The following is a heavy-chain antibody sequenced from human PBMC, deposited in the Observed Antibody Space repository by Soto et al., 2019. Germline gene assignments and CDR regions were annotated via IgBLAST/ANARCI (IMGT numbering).Heavy chain of an antibody. V-gene: IGHV4-61*01. CDR3: GRESGETWDYEAS. Sequence: SETLSLTCTVSGASVSSASYYWSWIRQPPGKGLEWIGYIYYSGNTHYNPSLKSRVTVSVDTSRNQFFLTLRSVTAADSAVYHCGRESGETWDYEASWGQGTPVTVSS. CDR1: GASVSSASYY. CDR2: IYYSGNT. D-gene: IGHD1-7*01. J-gene: IGHJ5*02.